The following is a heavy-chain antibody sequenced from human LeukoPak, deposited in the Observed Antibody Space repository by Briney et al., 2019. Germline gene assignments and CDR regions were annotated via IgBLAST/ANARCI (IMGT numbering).Heavy chain of an antibody. J-gene: IGHJ4*02. V-gene: IGHV3-23*01. D-gene: IGHD6-19*01. Sequence: PGGSLRLSCAASGFTFSSYGMSWVRQAPGKGLEWVSAISGSGGSTYYADSVKGRFTISRDNSKNTLYLQMNSLRAEDTAVYYCAKIPRSGWYYFDYWGQGTLVTVSS. CDR3: AKIPRSGWYYFDY. CDR2: ISGSGGST. CDR1: GFTFSSYG.